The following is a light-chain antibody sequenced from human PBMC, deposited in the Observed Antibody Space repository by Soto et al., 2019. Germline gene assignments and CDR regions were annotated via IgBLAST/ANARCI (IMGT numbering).Light chain of an antibody. CDR3: QQTYNTPLT. V-gene: IGKV1-39*01. CDR2: ATS. J-gene: IGKJ4*01. CDR1: QNVASY. Sequence: DIQMTQSPSSLSASVGDKVTITCRASQNVASYLNWYQQKVGTAPKVLIYATSTLKTGVPSRFSGSGSGTEFILTITSLQPEDFATYYCQQTYNTPLTFGGGTKVEMK.